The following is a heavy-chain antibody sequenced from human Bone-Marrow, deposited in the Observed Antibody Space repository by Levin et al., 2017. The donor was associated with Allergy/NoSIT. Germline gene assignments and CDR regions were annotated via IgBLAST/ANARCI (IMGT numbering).Heavy chain of an antibody. CDR3: ANHWWSSSSECFQH. V-gene: IGHV3-23*01. CDR2: VSGSGGNT. J-gene: IGHJ1*01. Sequence: PGGSLRLSCATSGFTFSTFAMSWVRQAPGKGLEWVSTVSGSGGNTYYADSVKGRFTISRDNSKNTLFLQMNSLGPEGTAVYYCANHWWSSSSECFQHWGQGTLVTVSS. D-gene: IGHD6-6*01. CDR1: GFTFSTFA.